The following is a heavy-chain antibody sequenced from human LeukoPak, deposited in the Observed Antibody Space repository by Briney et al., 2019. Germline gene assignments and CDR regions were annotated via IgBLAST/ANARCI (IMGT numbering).Heavy chain of an antibody. Sequence: GGSLRLSCAASGFTFSTYAMSWVRQAPGKGLEWVAVISYDGSNKYYADSVKGRFTISRDNAKNSLYLQMNSLRAEDTAVYYCATGRYGDYVSFYWGQGTLVTVSS. V-gene: IGHV3-30-3*01. CDR1: GFTFSTYA. CDR3: ATGRYGDYVSFY. D-gene: IGHD4-17*01. CDR2: ISYDGSNK. J-gene: IGHJ4*02.